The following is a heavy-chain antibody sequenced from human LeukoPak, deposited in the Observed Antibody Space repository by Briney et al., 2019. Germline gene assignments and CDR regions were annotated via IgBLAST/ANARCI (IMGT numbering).Heavy chain of an antibody. CDR2: IYYSGST. J-gene: IGHJ4*02. CDR1: GGSISSYY. D-gene: IGHD3-3*01. CDR3: VTGYYEPFDN. V-gene: IGHV4-59*01. Sequence: SETLSLTCTVSGGSISSYYWSWIRQPPGKGLEWIGYIYYSGSTNYNPSLKSRVTISVDTSKNQFSLKLTSVTAADTAVYYCVTGYYEPFDNWGQGTQVFVSS.